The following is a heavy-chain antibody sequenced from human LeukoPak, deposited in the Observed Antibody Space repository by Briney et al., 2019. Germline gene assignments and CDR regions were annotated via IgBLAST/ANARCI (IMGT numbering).Heavy chain of an antibody. CDR2: IKQDGSEK. CDR3: ARVGSIAAAGTPDY. Sequence: PGGSLRLSCAASGFTFSDYWMSWVRQAPGKGLEWVANIKQDGSEKYYVDPVKGRFTTSRDNAKNSLYLQMNSLRAEDTAVYYCARVGSIAAAGTPDYWGQGTLVTVSS. J-gene: IGHJ4*02. V-gene: IGHV3-7*02. CDR1: GFTFSDYW. D-gene: IGHD6-13*01.